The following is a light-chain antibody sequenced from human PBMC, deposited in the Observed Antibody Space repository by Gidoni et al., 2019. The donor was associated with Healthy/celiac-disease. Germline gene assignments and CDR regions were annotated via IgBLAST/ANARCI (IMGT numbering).Light chain of an antibody. Sequence: VLPQSPAPLSLSQGEGSTLSCRASQSCSSYLAWYQQKPGQAPRLLIYDAANRATGSPARCSGSGSGTDYTLTISSLEPEDVAVYYCQQRSNWPLYTFGQGTKLEIK. CDR2: DAA. J-gene: IGKJ2*01. CDR1: QSCSSY. CDR3: QQRSNWPLYT. V-gene: IGKV3-11*01.